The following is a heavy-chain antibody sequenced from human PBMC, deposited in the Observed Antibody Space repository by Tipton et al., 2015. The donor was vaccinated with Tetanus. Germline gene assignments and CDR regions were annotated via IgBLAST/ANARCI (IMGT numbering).Heavy chain of an antibody. Sequence: TLSLTCTVSGGSISSDGAYWSWIRQHPGGGLEWIGYISNSGSTYYNPSLKSRVTISVDTSQKQISLKVNSVTAADTAVYFCEGDDYYETSLRDYYGEEVWGQGTTVTVSS. J-gene: IGHJ6*02. CDR1: GGSISSDGAY. CDR2: ISNSGST. V-gene: IGHV4-31*03. CDR3: EGDDYYETSLRDYYGEEV. D-gene: IGHD3-16*01.